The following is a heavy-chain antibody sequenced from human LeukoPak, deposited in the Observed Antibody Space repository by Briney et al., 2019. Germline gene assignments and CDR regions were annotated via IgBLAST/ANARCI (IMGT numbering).Heavy chain of an antibody. CDR1: GGSISSFY. D-gene: IGHD6-25*01. CDR3: ARDGAASYMDV. J-gene: IGHJ6*03. CDR2: INHSGTT. V-gene: IGHV4-38-2*02. Sequence: SETLSLTCTVSGGSISSFYWGWIRQPPGKGLEWIGSINHSGTTSYNPSLKSRVTISVDTSKNQFSLKLSSVTAADTAVYYCARDGAASYMDVWGKGTTVTVSS.